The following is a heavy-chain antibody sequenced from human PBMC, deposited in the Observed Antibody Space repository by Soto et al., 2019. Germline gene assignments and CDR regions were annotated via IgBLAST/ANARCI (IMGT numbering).Heavy chain of an antibody. D-gene: IGHD2-2*03. CDR1: GFTFSSLG. Sequence: WGSLRLSCAASGFTFSSLGMDWVRQAPGKGLEWVALISYDGSKKYYGDSVKGRFTISRDNSRNTLHLQMNGLRPEDTGVYYCASDRGWIWAPFDNWGQGTLVTVSS. J-gene: IGHJ4*02. CDR3: ASDRGWIWAPFDN. V-gene: IGHV3-30-3*01. CDR2: ISYDGSKK.